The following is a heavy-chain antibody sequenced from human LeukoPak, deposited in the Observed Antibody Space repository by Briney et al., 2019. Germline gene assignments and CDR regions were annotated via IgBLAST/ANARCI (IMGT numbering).Heavy chain of an antibody. CDR1: GFTFSSYS. D-gene: IGHD5-18*01. V-gene: IGHV3-48*01. Sequence: GGSLRLSCAASGFTFSSYSMNWVRQAPGKGLEWVSYISSSSSTIYYADSVKGRFTTSRDNSRNTVDLHMNNLRVEDTAKYYCAMGPDTALVKNYYMDVWGTGTTVTISS. J-gene: IGHJ6*03. CDR2: ISSSSSTI. CDR3: AMGPDTALVKNYYMDV.